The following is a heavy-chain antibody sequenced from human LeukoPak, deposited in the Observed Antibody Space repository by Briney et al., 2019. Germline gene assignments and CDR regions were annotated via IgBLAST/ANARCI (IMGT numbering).Heavy chain of an antibody. CDR3: AKDGADIVDTLMDY. Sequence: GGSLRLSCAASGLTFSSYAMSWVRQAPGKGLEWVSAISGSGGSTYYADSVKSRFTISRDNSKKTLYLQMNSMRAEDTAVYYCAKDGADIVDTLMDYWGQGTLVTVSS. V-gene: IGHV3-23*01. CDR1: GLTFSSYA. CDR2: ISGSGGST. J-gene: IGHJ4*02. D-gene: IGHD5-12*01.